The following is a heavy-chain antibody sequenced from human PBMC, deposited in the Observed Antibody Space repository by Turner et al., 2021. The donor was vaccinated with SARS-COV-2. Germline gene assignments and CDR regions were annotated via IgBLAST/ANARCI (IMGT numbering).Heavy chain of an antibody. CDR2: MNPNSCNT. CDR3: ARTFTAMVRVDY. J-gene: IGHJ4*02. V-gene: IGHV1-8*01. CDR1: GYTFTSYD. Sequence: QVQLVQSGAEVKKPGASVKVSGQASGYTFTSYDINWARQATGQGLEWMGWMNPNSCNTGYAQKFQGRVTMTRNTSISTAYMELSSLRSEDTAVYYCARTFTAMVRVDYWGQGTLVTVSS. D-gene: IGHD5-18*01.